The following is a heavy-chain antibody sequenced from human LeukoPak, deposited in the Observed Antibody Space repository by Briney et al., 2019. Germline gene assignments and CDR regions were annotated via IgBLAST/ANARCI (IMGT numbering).Heavy chain of an antibody. J-gene: IGHJ3*02. Sequence: PSETLSLTCTVSGDSVSSYYWSWIRQPPGKGLEWIGYIYYSGSTNYNPSLKSRVTISGDTSKNQFSLKLSSVTAADTAVYYCARGGYYYDSSGYWGAFDIWGQGTMVTVSS. D-gene: IGHD3-22*01. CDR2: IYYSGST. CDR3: ARGGYYYDSSGYWGAFDI. V-gene: IGHV4-59*02. CDR1: GDSVSSYY.